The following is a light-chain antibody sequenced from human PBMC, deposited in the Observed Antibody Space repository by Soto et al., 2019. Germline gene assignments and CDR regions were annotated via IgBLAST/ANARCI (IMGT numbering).Light chain of an antibody. CDR3: KRLHAYPPGA. J-gene: IGKJ1*01. CDR1: QSISSW. CDR2: DAS. Sequence: DSQIDQSGSTLSAKDGDSVTNTNRASQSISSWLAWYQQKPGKAPKLLIYDASSLEIGFPTRFSGSGSGTGFRLTCCTLLPDDRVLYYCKRLHAYPPGAFPQGTKVDIK. V-gene: IGKV1-5*01.